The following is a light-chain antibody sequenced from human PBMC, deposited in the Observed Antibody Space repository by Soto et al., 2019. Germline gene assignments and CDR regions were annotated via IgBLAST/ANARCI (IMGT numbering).Light chain of an antibody. CDR1: QGIGDT. J-gene: IGKJ4*01. V-gene: IGKV3-15*01. CDR3: QPYNNYPLT. CDR2: DTS. Sequence: EVVMRQSPATLSVSPGEGDTLSCRASQGIGDTLAWYQHKPDQTPRLLIYDTSTRATGVPTRFSGSRSGAEFTLTINSLQYEDFAVYYCQPYNNYPLTVGGGTKVEIK.